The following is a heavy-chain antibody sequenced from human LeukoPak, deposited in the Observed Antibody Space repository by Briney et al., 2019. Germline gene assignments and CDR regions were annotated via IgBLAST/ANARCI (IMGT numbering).Heavy chain of an antibody. CDR3: TTDRDTVATAFDS. D-gene: IGHD5-12*01. CDR2: IKSKSDGGTA. V-gene: IGHV3-15*07. Sequence: GGSLRLSCAVSGFTFSDAWMTWVRQAPGKGLQWVGRIKSKSDGGTADYAAAVKGRFTISRDDSKNTLSLQMNSLKSEDTAVYYCTTDRDTVATAFDSWGQGTLVTVSS. J-gene: IGHJ4*02. CDR1: GFTFSDAW.